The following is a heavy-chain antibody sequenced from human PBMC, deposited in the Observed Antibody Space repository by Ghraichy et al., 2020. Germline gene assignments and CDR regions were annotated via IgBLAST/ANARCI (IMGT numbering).Heavy chain of an antibody. D-gene: IGHD2-2*01. J-gene: IGHJ4*02. CDR3: ARVLSPSCYSDC. V-gene: IGHV4-39*01. CDR2: IYYSGRT. Sequence: GSLRLSCTVSGGSLSNSSSYWGWIRQPPGKGLEWVASIYYSGRTYSTPSLKSRVTMSLDMSKHQFSLKLSAVTAADTAVYYCARVLSPSCYSDCWGQGTLVTVSS. CDR1: GGSLSNSSSY.